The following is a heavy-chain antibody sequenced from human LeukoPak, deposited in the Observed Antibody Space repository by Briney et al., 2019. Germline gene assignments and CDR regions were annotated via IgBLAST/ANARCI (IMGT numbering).Heavy chain of an antibody. CDR3: ARHSGHSSTNDAFDI. CDR2: ISDSSTYI. Sequence: GGSLRLSCAASGFTFSSYYMNWVRQAPGKGLEWVSSISDSSTYIYYADSVKGRFTISRDNAKNSLYLQMNSLRVEDTAVYYCARHSGHSSTNDAFDIWGQGTMVIVSS. J-gene: IGHJ3*02. CDR1: GFTFSSYY. D-gene: IGHD6-13*01. V-gene: IGHV3-21*01.